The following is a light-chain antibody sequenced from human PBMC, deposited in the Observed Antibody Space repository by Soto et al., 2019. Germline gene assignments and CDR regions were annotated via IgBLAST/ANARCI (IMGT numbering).Light chain of an antibody. J-gene: IGKJ1*01. Sequence: EIVLTQSPGTLSLSPGERATLSCRASQSVTSSKLAWYQQKPGQAPRLLIYGASFRATGIPDRFIGSGSGTDFTLTISRLEPEDFAVYHCQQYGSSTEWMFGQGTKVEIK. V-gene: IGKV3-20*01. CDR3: QQYGSSTEWM. CDR1: QSVTSSK. CDR2: GAS.